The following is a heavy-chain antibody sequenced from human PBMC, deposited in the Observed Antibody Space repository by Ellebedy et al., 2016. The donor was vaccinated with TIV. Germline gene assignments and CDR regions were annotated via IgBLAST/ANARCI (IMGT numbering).Heavy chain of an antibody. J-gene: IGHJ4*02. CDR1: GFTFSSFS. Sequence: GESLKISCEASGFTFSSFSIHWVRPAPGKGLEWLAVIWYDGSNKYYADSVKGRFTISRDNSKNTLYLQMNSLRAEDTAVYYCATLTVGNFDYWGQGTLVTVSS. CDR3: ATLTVGNFDY. CDR2: IWYDGSNK. V-gene: IGHV3-33*08.